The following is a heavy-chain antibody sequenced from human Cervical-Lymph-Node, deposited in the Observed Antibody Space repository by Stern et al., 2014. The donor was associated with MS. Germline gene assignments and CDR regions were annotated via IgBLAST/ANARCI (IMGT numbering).Heavy chain of an antibody. CDR3: ARGELKEGLVRGMDV. V-gene: IGHV1-69*01. CDR2: FIPIFGTA. CDR1: GGTFSSYA. D-gene: IGHD1-26*01. Sequence: VQLVESGAEVKKPGSSVKVSCKASGGTFSSYAISWVPQAPGQGLEWMGGFIPIFGTANYAQKFQGRVPITADESTSTAYMELSSLRSEDTAVYYCARGELKEGLVRGMDVWGQGTTVTVSS. J-gene: IGHJ6*02.